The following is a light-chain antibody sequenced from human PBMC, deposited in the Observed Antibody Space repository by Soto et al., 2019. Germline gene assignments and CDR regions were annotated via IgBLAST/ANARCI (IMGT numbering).Light chain of an antibody. Sequence: QSVLTQPPSVSGAPGQRITISCTGSSSNIGANQNVHWYQHLPETAPKLLISDNNNRLSGVPDRFSGSTSGTSASLAITGLQAEDEADYYCQSYDTSLRGWVFGGGTQLTVL. CDR1: SSNIGANQN. J-gene: IGLJ3*02. V-gene: IGLV1-40*01. CDR2: DNN. CDR3: QSYDTSLRGWV.